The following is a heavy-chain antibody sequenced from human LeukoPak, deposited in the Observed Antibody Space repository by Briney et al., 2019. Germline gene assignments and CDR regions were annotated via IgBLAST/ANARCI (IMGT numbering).Heavy chain of an antibody. CDR2: ISAYNGNT. CDR1: GYTFTSYG. Sequence: GASVKVSCKASGYTFTSYGISWVRQAPGQGLEWMGWISAYNGNTNYAQKLQGRVTMTTDTSTSTAYMELRSLRSDDTAVYYCARGIMITSGGLRGYYGMDVWGQGTTVTVSS. V-gene: IGHV1-18*01. CDR3: ARGIMITSGGLRGYYGMDV. J-gene: IGHJ6*02. D-gene: IGHD3-16*01.